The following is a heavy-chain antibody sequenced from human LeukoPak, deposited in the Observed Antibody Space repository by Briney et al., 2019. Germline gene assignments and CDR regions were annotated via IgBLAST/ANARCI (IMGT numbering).Heavy chain of an antibody. V-gene: IGHV3-30*04. CDR3: ARDRHYYGSGSENWFDP. CDR1: GFTFSSYA. CDR2: ISYDGSNE. Sequence: PGGSLRLSCAASGFTFSSYAMHWVRQAPGKGLEWVAVISYDGSNEYYADSVKGRFTISRDNSKNTLYLQMNSLRAEDTAVYYCARDRHYYGSGSENWFDPWGQGTLVTVSS. J-gene: IGHJ5*02. D-gene: IGHD3-10*01.